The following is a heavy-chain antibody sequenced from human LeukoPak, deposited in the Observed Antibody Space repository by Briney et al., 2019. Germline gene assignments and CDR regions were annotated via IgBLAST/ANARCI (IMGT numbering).Heavy chain of an antibody. CDR1: GFTFSSYD. J-gene: IGHJ3*02. CDR2: IGTAGDT. CDR3: ARVRVRGVQDAFDI. Sequence: GGSLRLSCAACGFTFSSYDMHWVRQATGKGLEWVSAIGTAGDTYYPGSVKGQFTISRENAKNSLYLQMNSLRAGDTAVYYCARVRVRGVQDAFDIWGQGTMVTVSS. D-gene: IGHD3-10*01. V-gene: IGHV3-13*03.